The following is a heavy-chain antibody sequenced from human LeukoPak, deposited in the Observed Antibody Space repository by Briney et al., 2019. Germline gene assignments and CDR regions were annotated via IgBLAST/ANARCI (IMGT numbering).Heavy chain of an antibody. J-gene: IGHJ4*02. CDR2: IIPIFGTA. D-gene: IGHD5-24*01. CDR3: ARERTRDGYNWVLDY. Sequence: GASVKVSCKASGGTFSSYAISWVRQAPGQGLEWMGRIIPIFGTANYAQKFQGRVTITTDESTSTAYMELSSLRSEDTAVYYCARERTRDGYNWVLDYWGQGTLVTVSS. V-gene: IGHV1-69*05. CDR1: GGTFSSYA.